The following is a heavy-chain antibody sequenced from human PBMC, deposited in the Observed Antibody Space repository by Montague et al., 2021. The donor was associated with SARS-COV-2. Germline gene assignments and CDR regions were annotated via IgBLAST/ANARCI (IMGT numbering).Heavy chain of an antibody. V-gene: IGHV4-59*01. CDR1: GASMKSYY. J-gene: IGHJ4*02. CDR3: ARVEGMIGGITHFDY. D-gene: IGHD2-21*01. Sequence: SETLSLTCSVSGASMKSYYWTWVRQSPGKGLQWIGYTYYSGSTSYDPSLQSRLTMTVDTSKNQFTLRLMSVTAADSAVYYYARVEGMIGGITHFDYWGQGLPVTVSS. CDR2: TYYSGST.